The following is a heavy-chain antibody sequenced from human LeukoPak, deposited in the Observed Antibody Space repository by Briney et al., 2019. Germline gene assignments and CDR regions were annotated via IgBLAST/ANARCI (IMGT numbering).Heavy chain of an antibody. CDR3: ARGDYGDYYFDY. Sequence: SVSVSCKASGGTLRRYAISGVRQAPGRGVEWMGGIIPIFGTANYAQKFQGRVTITTDASTSTAYMELSSLRSEDTAVYYCARGDYGDYYFDYWGQGTLVTVSS. J-gene: IGHJ4*02. D-gene: IGHD4-17*01. V-gene: IGHV1-69*05. CDR2: IIPIFGTA. CDR1: GGTLRRYA.